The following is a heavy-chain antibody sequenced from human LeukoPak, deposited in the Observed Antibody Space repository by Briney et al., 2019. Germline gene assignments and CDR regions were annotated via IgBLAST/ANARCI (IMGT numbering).Heavy chain of an antibody. CDR3: TTEYFGGFEY. D-gene: IGHD3-16*01. CDR1: TFTKAW. Sequence: KAGGSLRLSCVASTFTKAWMNWVRQAPGKGLEWVGRVKNRGDGRTTDYAAPVKGRFTISRDDSKRTVYLQMDSLKTKDTAVYFCTTEYFGGFEYWGQGTLVTVSS. CDR2: VKNRGDGRTT. V-gene: IGHV3-15*07. J-gene: IGHJ4*02.